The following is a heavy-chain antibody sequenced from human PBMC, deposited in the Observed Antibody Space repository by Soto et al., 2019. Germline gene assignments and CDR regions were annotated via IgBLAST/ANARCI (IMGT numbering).Heavy chain of an antibody. V-gene: IGHV1-69*02. Sequence: QVQLVQSGAEVKKPGSSVKVSCEASGDTFSSSYTVSWVRQAPGQGLEWMGRIIPILDITNYAQKFQGRVTIAADKSTNTVYMELRSLRSEETALYYCARDLSALEEIWGQGTLVTVSS. D-gene: IGHD6-25*01. CDR3: ARDLSALEEI. J-gene: IGHJ4*02. CDR2: IIPILDIT. CDR1: GDTFSSSYT.